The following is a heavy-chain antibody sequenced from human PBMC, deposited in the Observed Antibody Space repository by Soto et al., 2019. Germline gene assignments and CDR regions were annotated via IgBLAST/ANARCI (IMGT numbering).Heavy chain of an antibody. CDR3: ARELQGLYYFDF. Sequence: GASVNVSCKTSGYTFTSYSIHWVRQAPGQRLEWMGWINADNGDTKYSQKFSGRVTITRDTSANTAFMELSSLRSEGTAMYYCARELQGLYYFDFWGQGTLVTVSA. CDR2: INADNGDT. V-gene: IGHV1-3*01. J-gene: IGHJ4*02. D-gene: IGHD4-4*01. CDR1: GYTFTSYS.